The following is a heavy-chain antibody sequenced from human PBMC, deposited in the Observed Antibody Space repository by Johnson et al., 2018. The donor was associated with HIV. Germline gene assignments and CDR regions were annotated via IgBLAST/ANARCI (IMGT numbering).Heavy chain of an antibody. D-gene: IGHD3-22*01. Sequence: EVQLVESGGGLVKPGGSLKLSCAASGFTLTNAWMSWVRQAPGKGLEWIGHFRNRTDGGTTDYAAPVKGRFTISTDDSRNTLYLQMNSLRAEDTAVYYCAKDLSTAYYDSSEDTFDIWGQGTMVTVSS. CDR1: GFTLTNAW. CDR3: AKDLSTAYYDSSEDTFDI. J-gene: IGHJ3*02. CDR2: FRNRTDGGTT. V-gene: IGHV3-15*01.